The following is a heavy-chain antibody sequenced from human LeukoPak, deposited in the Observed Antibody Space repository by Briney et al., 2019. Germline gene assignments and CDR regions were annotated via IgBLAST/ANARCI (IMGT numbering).Heavy chain of an antibody. CDR3: ARHRAYSSSSPFDY. D-gene: IGHD6-6*01. CDR1: GGSISSLY. Sequence: SETLSLTCSVSGGSISSLYWSWIRQPPGKGLEWMGYIYYTGSTNYNPSLKSRVTMFVDMSKNQFSLRLSSVTAADTAVYYCARHRAYSSSSPFDYWGQGTLVTVSS. J-gene: IGHJ4*02. V-gene: IGHV4-59*08. CDR2: IYYTGST.